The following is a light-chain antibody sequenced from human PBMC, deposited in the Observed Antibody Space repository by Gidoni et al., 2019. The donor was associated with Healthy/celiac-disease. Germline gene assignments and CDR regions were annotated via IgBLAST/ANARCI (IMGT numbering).Light chain of an antibody. V-gene: IGLV2-14*01. CDR3: SSYTSSSTLGV. CDR2: EVS. Sequence: QSALTQPASVSRSPGPSITISCTGTSSDVGGYNSVSWYQQHPGKAPKLMSYEVSNRPSGVSNRLSGSKSGNTASLTISGLQAEDEADYYCSSYTSSSTLGVFGTGTKVTVL. J-gene: IGLJ1*01. CDR1: SSDVGGYNS.